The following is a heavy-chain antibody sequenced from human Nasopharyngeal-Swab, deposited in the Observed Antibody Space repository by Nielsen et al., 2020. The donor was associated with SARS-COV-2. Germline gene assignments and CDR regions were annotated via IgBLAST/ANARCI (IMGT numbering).Heavy chain of an antibody. J-gene: IGHJ2*01. D-gene: IGHD6-13*01. Sequence: ETLSLTCAASGFTFSSYAMSWVRQAPGKGLEWVSTIHADGNTYYADSVRGRFTSSRDNSKNTVSLQMNSLRAEDTAVYYCASRGASADPSTRDLPFSRRTFDLWGRGTLVTVSS. V-gene: IGHV3-23*01. CDR3: ASRGASADPSTRDLPFSRRTFDL. CDR2: IHADGNT. CDR1: GFTFSSYA.